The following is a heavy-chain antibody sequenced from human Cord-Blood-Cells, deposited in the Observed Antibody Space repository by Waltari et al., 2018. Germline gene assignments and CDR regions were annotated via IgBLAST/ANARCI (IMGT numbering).Heavy chain of an antibody. CDR3: ATSAARSYYCDY. V-gene: IGHV1-24*01. CDR1: GYTLTELS. Sequence: QVQLVQSGAEVKKPGASVKVSCKVSGYTLTELSMYCVRQAPGKGLEWMGGFDPEDGETIYEQKCQGRVTMTEDTSTDTAYMELSSLRSEDTAVYYCATSAARSYYCDYWGQGTLVTVSS. D-gene: IGHD6-6*01. J-gene: IGHJ4*02. CDR2: FDPEDGET.